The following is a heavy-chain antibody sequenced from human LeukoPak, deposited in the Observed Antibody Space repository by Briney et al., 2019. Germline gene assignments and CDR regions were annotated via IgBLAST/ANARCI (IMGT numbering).Heavy chain of an antibody. CDR1: GFTFSSYS. CDR3: ARDFDYGDY. J-gene: IGHJ4*02. CDR2: IIGDSKYI. Sequence: GGSLRLPCAASGFTFSSYSMNWVRQAPGKGLEWVSSIIGDSKYIYYADSVRGRFTISRDNAKNSLYLQMNSLRAEDTAVYYCARDFDYGDYWGQGTLVTVSS. V-gene: IGHV3-21*01.